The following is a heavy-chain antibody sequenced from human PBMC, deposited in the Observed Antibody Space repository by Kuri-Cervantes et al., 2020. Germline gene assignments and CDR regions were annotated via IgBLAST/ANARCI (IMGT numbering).Heavy chain of an antibody. Sequence: GESLKISCVASGFEFTFSRYSMHWVRQTPGKGLEWLAVIWFDGSHTFYADSLDGRFTVSRDNSRNILYLQMTGLRLDDSAVYFCAKDSRNYRSYMDVWGKGTSVTVSS. J-gene: IGHJ6*04. D-gene: IGHD5-24*01. CDR1: GFEFTFSRYS. V-gene: IGHV3-33*06. CDR2: IWFDGSHT. CDR3: AKDSRNYRSYMDV.